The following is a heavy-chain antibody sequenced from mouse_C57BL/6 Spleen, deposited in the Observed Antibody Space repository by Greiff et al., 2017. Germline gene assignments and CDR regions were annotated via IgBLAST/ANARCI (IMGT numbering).Heavy chain of an antibody. CDR1: GYTFTSYW. D-gene: IGHD4-1*01. Sequence: QVQLQQSGAELAKPGASVKLSCKASGYTFTSYWMHWVKQRPGQGLEWIGYINPSSGYTKYNQKFKDKATLTADKSSSTAYMQLSSLTYEDSAVYYCARGDWDSEGYFDYWGQGTTLTVSS. CDR3: ARGDWDSEGYFDY. J-gene: IGHJ2*01. CDR2: INPSSGYT. V-gene: IGHV1-7*01.